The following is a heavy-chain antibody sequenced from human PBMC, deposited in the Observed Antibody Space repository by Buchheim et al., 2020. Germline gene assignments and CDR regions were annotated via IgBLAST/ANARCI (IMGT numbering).Heavy chain of an antibody. CDR3: AKDVAGSGSYPDY. V-gene: IGHV3-30*18. D-gene: IGHD1-26*01. J-gene: IGHJ4*02. CDR2: ISYDGSNK. Sequence: QVQLVESGGGVVQPGRSLRLSCAASGFTFSSYGMHWVRQAPGKGLEWVAVISYDGSNKYYADSVKGRFTISRDNSKNTLYLQMNRLRAEDTAVYYCAKDVAGSGSYPDYWGQGTL. CDR1: GFTFSSYG.